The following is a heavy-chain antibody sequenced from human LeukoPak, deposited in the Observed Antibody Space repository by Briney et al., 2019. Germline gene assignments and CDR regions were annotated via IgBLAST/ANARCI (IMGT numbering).Heavy chain of an antibody. V-gene: IGHV3-30-3*01. D-gene: IGHD6-13*01. CDR3: ARSGSSWYSSYYMDV. CDR2: ISYDGSNK. CDR1: GFTFSSYA. Sequence: GGSLRLSCAASGFTFSSYAMHWVRQAPGKGLEWVAVISYDGSNKYYADSVKGRFTISRDNSKNTLYLQMNSLRAEDTAVYYCARSGSSWYSSYYMDVWGKGTTVTVSS. J-gene: IGHJ6*03.